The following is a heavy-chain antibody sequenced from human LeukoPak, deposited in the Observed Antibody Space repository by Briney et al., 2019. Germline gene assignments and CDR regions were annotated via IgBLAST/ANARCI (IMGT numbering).Heavy chain of an antibody. CDR2: IYTSGST. Sequence: SSETLSLTCTVSGGSISSYYWSWIRQPAGEGLEWIGRIYTSGSTNYNPSLKSRVTMSVDTSKNQFSLKLSSVTAADTAVYYCASDFREDSSGWYTHDYWGQGTLVTVSS. CDR1: GGSISSYY. V-gene: IGHV4-4*07. CDR3: ASDFREDSSGWYTHDY. J-gene: IGHJ4*02. D-gene: IGHD6-19*01.